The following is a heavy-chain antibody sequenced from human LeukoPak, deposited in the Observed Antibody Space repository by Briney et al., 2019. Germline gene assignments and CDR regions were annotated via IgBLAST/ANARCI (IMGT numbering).Heavy chain of an antibody. CDR2: INPNSGGT. V-gene: IGHV1-2*02. J-gene: IGHJ4*02. CDR3: ARDRVLLWFGEYD. D-gene: IGHD3-10*01. Sequence: ASVKVSCKASGYTFTVYYMHWVRQAPGQGLEWMGWINPNSGGTNYAQKFQGRVTMTRDTAISTAYMELSRLRSDDTAVYYCARDRVLLWFGEYDWGQGTLVTVSS. CDR1: GYTFTVYY.